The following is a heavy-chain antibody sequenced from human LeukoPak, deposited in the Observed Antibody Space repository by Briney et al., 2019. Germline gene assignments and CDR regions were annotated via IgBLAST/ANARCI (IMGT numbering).Heavy chain of an antibody. V-gene: IGHV1-58*01. CDR1: GFTFTSSA. J-gene: IGHJ4*02. CDR2: IVVGSGNT. D-gene: IGHD6-13*01. Sequence: SVKVSCKASGFTFTSSAVQWVRQARGQRLEWIGWIVVGSGNTNYAQKFQERVTITRDMSTSTAYMELSSLRSEDTAVYYCAAGAPLYNSSWLNAFDYWGQGTLVTVSS. CDR3: AAGAPLYNSSWLNAFDY.